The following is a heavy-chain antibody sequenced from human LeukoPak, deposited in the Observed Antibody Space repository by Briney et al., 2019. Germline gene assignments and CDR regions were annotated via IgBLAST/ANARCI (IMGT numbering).Heavy chain of an antibody. CDR2: IYTSGST. Sequence: SETLSLTCTVSGGSISNYYWSWIRQPAGKGLEWIGRIYTSGSTNYNPSLKSRVTMSVDTSKNQFSLKLSSVTAADTAVYYCASLDIAAAGSFDYWGQGTLVTVSS. CDR3: ASLDIAAAGSFDY. J-gene: IGHJ4*02. D-gene: IGHD6-13*01. CDR1: GGSISNYY. V-gene: IGHV4-4*07.